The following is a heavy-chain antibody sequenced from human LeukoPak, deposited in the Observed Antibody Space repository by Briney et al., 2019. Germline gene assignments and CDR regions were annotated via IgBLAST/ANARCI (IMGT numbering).Heavy chain of an antibody. CDR1: GYTFTSYG. D-gene: IGHD3-9*01. CDR3: ARVENPLTYYDILTGYSTAYYFDY. J-gene: IGHJ4*02. V-gene: IGHV1-18*01. Sequence: ASVKVSCKASGYTFTSYGISGVRQAPGQGLEWMGWISAYNGNTNYAQKLQGRVTMTTDTSTSTAYMELRSLRSDDTAVYYCARVENPLTYYDILTGYSTAYYFDYWGQGTLVTVSS. CDR2: ISAYNGNT.